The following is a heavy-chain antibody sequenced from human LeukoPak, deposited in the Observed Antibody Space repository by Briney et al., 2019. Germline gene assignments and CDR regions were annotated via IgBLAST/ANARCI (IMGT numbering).Heavy chain of an antibody. J-gene: IGHJ4*02. CDR3: ASSTMVRGVIILEFDY. D-gene: IGHD3-10*01. V-gene: IGHV1-2*02. CDR1: GYTFTGYY. CDR2: INPNSGGT. Sequence: ASVRVSCKASGYTFTGYYMHWVRQAPGQGLEWMAWINPNSGGTYYAQNFHDRITMTRDTSISTAYMELSRLRSDDTAVYYCASSTMVRGVIILEFDYWGQGTLVTVSS.